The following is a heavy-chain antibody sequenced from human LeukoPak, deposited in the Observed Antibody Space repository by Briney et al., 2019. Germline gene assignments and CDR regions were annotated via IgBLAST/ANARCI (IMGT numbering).Heavy chain of an antibody. D-gene: IGHD1-26*01. CDR1: GFTFDDYA. CDR2: ISWNSGSI. J-gene: IGHJ2*01. CDR3: TTFDL. Sequence: GGSLRLSCAASGFTFDDYAMHWVRQAPGKGLEWVSGISWNSGSIGYADSVKGRFTISRDNAKNSLYLQMNSLRAEDTAWYYYTTFDLWGRGTLVTVSS. V-gene: IGHV3-9*01.